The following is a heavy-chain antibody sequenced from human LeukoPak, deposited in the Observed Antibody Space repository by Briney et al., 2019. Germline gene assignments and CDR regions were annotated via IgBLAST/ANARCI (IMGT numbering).Heavy chain of an antibody. Sequence: PSETLSLTCTVSGGSISSYYWSWIRRPPGKGLEWIGYIYYSGSTNYNPSLKSRVTISVDTSKNQFSLKLSSVTAADTAVYYCARHRYCSSTSCSLGWFDPWGQGTLVTVSS. J-gene: IGHJ5*02. V-gene: IGHV4-59*08. CDR1: GGSISSYY. CDR3: ARHRYCSSTSCSLGWFDP. CDR2: IYYSGST. D-gene: IGHD2-2*01.